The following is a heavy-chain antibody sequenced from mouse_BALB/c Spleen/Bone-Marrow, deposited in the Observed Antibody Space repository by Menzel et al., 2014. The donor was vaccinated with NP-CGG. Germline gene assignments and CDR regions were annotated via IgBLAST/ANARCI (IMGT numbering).Heavy chain of an antibody. CDR1: GYTFTSYY. CDR3: TRGGWLAMDY. V-gene: IGHV1S81*02. Sequence: LQESGAELVKPGASVKLYCKASGYTFTSYYMYWVKQRPGQGLEWIGEINPSNGGTNFNEKFKSKATLTVDKSSSTAYMQLSSLTSEDSAVYYCTRGGWLAMDYWGQGTSVTVSS. D-gene: IGHD2-3*01. J-gene: IGHJ4*01. CDR2: INPSNGGT.